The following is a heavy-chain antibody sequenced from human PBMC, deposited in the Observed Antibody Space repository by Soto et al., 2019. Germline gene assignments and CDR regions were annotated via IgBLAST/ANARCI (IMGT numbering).Heavy chain of an antibody. V-gene: IGHV3-30*18. D-gene: IGHD2-15*01. Sequence: QVQLVESGGGVVQPGRSLRLSCAASGFTFSTYGMHWVRQAPGKGLEWLAVISYDGSNKYYADSVKGRFTISRDNSKDTLYLQMKSLRAQDTTMYYCAKDRGSGSTSPYYHGMDVWGQWTTVTVSS. J-gene: IGHJ6*02. CDR3: AKDRGSGSTSPYYHGMDV. CDR2: ISYDGSNK. CDR1: GFTFSTYG.